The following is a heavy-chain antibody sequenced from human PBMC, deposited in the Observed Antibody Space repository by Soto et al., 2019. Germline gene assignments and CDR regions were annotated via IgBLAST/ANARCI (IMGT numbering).Heavy chain of an antibody. D-gene: IGHD3-9*01. J-gene: IGHJ4*02. Sequence: QVQLVESGGGVVQPVRSLRLSCAASGCTFSGYAMHWVRQAPGKGLEWVAVISYDGSNKYYADSVKGRFTISRDNSKNTLYLQMNGLRPEDAAVYYCARDQYDILTGPNYWGQGSLVTVSS. CDR2: ISYDGSNK. CDR3: ARDQYDILTGPNY. V-gene: IGHV3-30-3*01. CDR1: GCTFSGYA.